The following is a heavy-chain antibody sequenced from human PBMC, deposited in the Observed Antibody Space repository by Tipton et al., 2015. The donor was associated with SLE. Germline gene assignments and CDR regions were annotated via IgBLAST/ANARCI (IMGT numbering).Heavy chain of an antibody. D-gene: IGHD6-6*01. CDR3: ARRRQLADAFDI. CDR1: GFTFSTYG. J-gene: IGHJ3*02. CDR2: ISSGSGYI. Sequence: AASGFTFSTYGMDWVRQAPGKGLEWVSSISSGSGYIYFADSVKGRFTISRDNAKNSLHLQMNSLRVEDTAIYYCARRRQLADAFDIWGQGTMVTVSS. V-gene: IGHV3-21*01.